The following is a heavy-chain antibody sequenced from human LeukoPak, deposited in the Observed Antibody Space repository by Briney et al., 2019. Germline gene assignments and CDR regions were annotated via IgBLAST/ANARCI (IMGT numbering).Heavy chain of an antibody. V-gene: IGHV4-30-4*01. CDR2: INYSGST. D-gene: IGHD3-10*01. J-gene: IGHJ5*02. CDR1: GGSISSDNYQ. Sequence: PSETLSLTCTVSGGSISSDNYQWSWIRQPPGKGLEWIGYINYSGSTYYSPSLKSRLTISVDTSKNHFSLKLSSVTAADTAVYYCARYGSGSTWFDPWGQGTLVTVSS. CDR3: ARYGSGSTWFDP.